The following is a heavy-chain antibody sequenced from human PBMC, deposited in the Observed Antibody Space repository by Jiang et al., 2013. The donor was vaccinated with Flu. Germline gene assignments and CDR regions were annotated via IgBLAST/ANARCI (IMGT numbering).Heavy chain of an antibody. CDR1: GGSISSSSYY. J-gene: IGHJ6*02. CDR3: ARLLYSSSWVSYGTYYYYYGIGR. V-gene: IGHV4-39*07. D-gene: IGHD6-13*01. CDR2: INYSGTT. Sequence: GLVKPSETVSLTCTVSGGSISSSSYYWGWIRQPPGKGLEWIGNINYSGTTYYEPSLKSRVTISVDTSKNQFSLHLTSVTAADTAVYYCARLLYSSSWVSYGTYYYYYGIGRLGPRDHGH.